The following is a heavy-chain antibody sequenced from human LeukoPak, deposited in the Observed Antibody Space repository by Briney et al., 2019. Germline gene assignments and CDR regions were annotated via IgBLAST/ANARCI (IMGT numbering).Heavy chain of an antibody. CDR1: GFIFSNYV. Sequence: GGSLRLSCAGSGFIFSNYVLHWVRQSPDKGLEWLALISADGNAKFYADSVKGRFTISRDDSKNTLFLQMNSLRAEDTAVYYCAKAYSGSYSVYYYYMDVWGKGTTVTISS. V-gene: IGHV3-30*04. J-gene: IGHJ6*03. CDR2: ISADGNAK. CDR3: AKAYSGSYSVYYYYMDV. D-gene: IGHD1-26*01.